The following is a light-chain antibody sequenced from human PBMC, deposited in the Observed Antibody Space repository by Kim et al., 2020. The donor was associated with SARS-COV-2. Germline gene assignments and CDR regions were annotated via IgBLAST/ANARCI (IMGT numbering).Light chain of an antibody. CDR3: YSASVSSPWV. Sequence: SYELTQPSSVSVSPGQTARITCSGDVLAEEYVRWIQQKPGQAPVLTIYKDTERPAGIPERFSGSSTGTTVTLTITGAQMEDEADYYCYSASVSSPWVFGGGTQLTVL. CDR1: VLAEEY. CDR2: KDT. V-gene: IGLV3-27*01. J-gene: IGLJ3*02.